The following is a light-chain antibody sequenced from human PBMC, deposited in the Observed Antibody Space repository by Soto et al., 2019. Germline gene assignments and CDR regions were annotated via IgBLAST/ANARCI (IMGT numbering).Light chain of an antibody. Sequence: DIQMTQSPSSLSPSVGDRVTITCQASHDISIFLNWYQQKPGKAPKLLIYDATKLETGVPSRFSGSGSGTDFTFTISSLQPEDIATYYCQQFDNLPLTFGQGTRLELQ. CDR3: QQFDNLPLT. CDR2: DAT. V-gene: IGKV1-33*01. J-gene: IGKJ5*01. CDR1: HDISIF.